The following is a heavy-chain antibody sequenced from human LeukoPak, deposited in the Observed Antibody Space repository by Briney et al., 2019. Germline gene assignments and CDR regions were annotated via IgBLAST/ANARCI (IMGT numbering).Heavy chain of an antibody. Sequence: ASVKVSCKASGYTFTSYGIIWVRQAPGQGLEWMGWISTYNGNTNYAQKIQGRVTMTTDTSTSTAYMELRSLRSDDTAVYYCAFSSYYLQGNYYYMDVWGKGTTVTVSS. CDR2: ISTYNGNT. V-gene: IGHV1-18*01. CDR1: GYTFTSYG. CDR3: AFSSYYLQGNYYYMDV. J-gene: IGHJ6*03. D-gene: IGHD1-26*01.